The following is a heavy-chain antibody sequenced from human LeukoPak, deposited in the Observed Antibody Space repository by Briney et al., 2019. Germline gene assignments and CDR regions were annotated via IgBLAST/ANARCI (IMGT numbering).Heavy chain of an antibody. J-gene: IGHJ4*02. CDR1: GFTFSSYG. CDR2: IWYDGSNK. CDR3: AKDNGRLVRGTIDY. V-gene: IGHV3-33*06. Sequence: GRSLRLSCAASGFTFSSYGMHWVRQAPGKGLEWVAVIWYDGSNKYYADSVKGRFTISRDNSKNTLYLQMNSLRVEDTAVYYCAKDNGRLVRGTIDYWGQGTLVPVSS. D-gene: IGHD3-10*01.